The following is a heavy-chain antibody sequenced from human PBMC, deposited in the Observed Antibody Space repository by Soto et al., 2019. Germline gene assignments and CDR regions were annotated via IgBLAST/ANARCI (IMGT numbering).Heavy chain of an antibody. V-gene: IGHV3-23*01. CDR2: SCGSGDIK. D-gene: IGHD4-17*01. J-gene: IGHJ4*02. CDR3: AKGFGDYGSPSNY. Sequence: GGSLRLSCAATGFTFSNYGFHWVRQAPGKGLEWVSGSCGSGDIKYYADSVKGRFTISRDNSKNTLHLQMNSLRAEDTAVYYCAKGFGDYGSPSNYWGQGTLVTVSS. CDR1: GFTFSNYG.